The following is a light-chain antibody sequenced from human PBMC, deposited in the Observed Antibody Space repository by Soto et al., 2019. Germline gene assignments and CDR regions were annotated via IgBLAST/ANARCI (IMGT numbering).Light chain of an antibody. CDR1: QSVSSSY. J-gene: IGKJ5*01. CDR3: QQYKSWPIT. CDR2: GAS. Sequence: EIVRTQSPATLSLSPGERATLSCRSSQSVSSSYLAWYKQQPGQAPRLVSYGASTWATGVPPRFTGSGSGTDFTLTISGLQSEDFEVYYCQQYKSWPITFGQGTRLEIK. V-gene: IGKV3D-15*01.